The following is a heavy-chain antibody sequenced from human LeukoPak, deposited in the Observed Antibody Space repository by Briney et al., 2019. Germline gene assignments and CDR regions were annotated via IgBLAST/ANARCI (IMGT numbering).Heavy chain of an antibody. D-gene: IGHD4-17*01. V-gene: IGHV4-4*02. J-gene: IGHJ4*02. CDR3: ARLLRSGDPTYYFDY. CDR1: GGSISSSNW. CDR2: IYHSGST. Sequence: SETLSLTCAVSGGSISSSNWWSWVRQPPGKGLEWIGEIYHSGSTNYNPSLKSRVTISVDTSKNQFSLKLSSVTAADTAVYYCARLLRSGDPTYYFDYWGQGTLVTVSS.